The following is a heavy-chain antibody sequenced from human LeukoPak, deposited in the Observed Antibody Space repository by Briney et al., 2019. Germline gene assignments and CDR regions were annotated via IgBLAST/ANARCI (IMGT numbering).Heavy chain of an antibody. V-gene: IGHV4-59*08. Sequence: SETLSLTCTVSGDSISSYYWSWIRQPPGKGLEWIGYIYYTGSTNYNPSLKSRVTISVDTSKNQFSLKLSSVTAADTAVYYCATLTTVVTPSYFGYWGQGTLVTISS. J-gene: IGHJ4*02. CDR3: ATLTTVVTPSYFGY. CDR1: GDSISSYY. D-gene: IGHD4-23*01. CDR2: IYYTGST.